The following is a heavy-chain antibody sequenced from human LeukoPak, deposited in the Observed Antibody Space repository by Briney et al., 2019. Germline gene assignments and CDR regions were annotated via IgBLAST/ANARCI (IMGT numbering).Heavy chain of an antibody. Sequence: PGGSLRLSCAASGFTFSSYAMHWVRQAPGKGLEWVAVISYDGSNKYYADSVEGRFTISRDNAKNSLFLQMNSLRGEDTAVYYCARDGTPSYTSGWVYMDAWGKGTTVTISS. CDR1: GFTFSSYA. V-gene: IGHV3-30*04. J-gene: IGHJ6*04. CDR3: ARDGTPSYTSGWVYMDA. CDR2: ISYDGSNK. D-gene: IGHD6-19*01.